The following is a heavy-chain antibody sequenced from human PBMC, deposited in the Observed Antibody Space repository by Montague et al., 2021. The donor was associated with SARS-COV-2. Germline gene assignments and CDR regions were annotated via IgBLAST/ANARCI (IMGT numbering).Heavy chain of an antibody. D-gene: IGHD2-15*01. Sequence: SETLSLTCSVSGGSINNYFWGWIRQSPGKGLEWVGYMHSTGSTAYNPSLKSRVIISVDTSKTQISLKLSSVSAADTALYYCARAVVGAKTATIESWGQGILVTVSS. V-gene: IGHV4-59*01. CDR3: ARAVVGAKTATIES. J-gene: IGHJ4*02. CDR2: MHSTGST. CDR1: GGSINNYF.